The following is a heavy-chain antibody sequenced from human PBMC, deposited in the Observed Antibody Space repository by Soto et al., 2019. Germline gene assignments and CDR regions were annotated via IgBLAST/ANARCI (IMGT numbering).Heavy chain of an antibody. D-gene: IGHD2-21*02. CDR2: IYSNDHK. V-gene: IGHV2-5*01. CDR1: GFSLTTSGVC. J-gene: IGHJ4*02. CDR3: AHRQRVETVTDGFDF. Sequence: QITWHESGPTLVKPTQALTLTCTFSGFSLTTSGVCVVGVRQPPVQALEGVAVIYSNDHKRYSPSLETRARITKAAYTTQVVLTLTHMDPADTATYVCAHRQRVETVTDGFDFWGQGILVSVTS.